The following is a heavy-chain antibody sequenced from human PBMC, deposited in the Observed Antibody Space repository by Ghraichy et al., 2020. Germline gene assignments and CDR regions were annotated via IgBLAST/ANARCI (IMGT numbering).Heavy chain of an antibody. V-gene: IGHV4-34*01. CDR1: GGSFSGYY. D-gene: IGHD7-27*01. Sequence: SQTLSLTCAVYGGSFSGYYWSWIRQPPGKGLEWIGEINHSGSTNYNPSLKSRVTISVDTSKNQFSLKLSSVTAADTAVYYCAAKRGIQSYYYYGMDVWGQGTTVTVSS. CDR3: AAKRGIQSYYYYGMDV. CDR2: INHSGST. J-gene: IGHJ6*02.